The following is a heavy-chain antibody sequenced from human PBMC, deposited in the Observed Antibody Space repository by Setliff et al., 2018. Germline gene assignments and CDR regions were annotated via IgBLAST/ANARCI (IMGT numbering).Heavy chain of an antibody. CDR3: ARRRIAAAGRRLSNWFDP. Sequence: KPSETLSLTCTVSGGSINYWSWIRQPAGKGLEWIGRIYTSGSTNYNPSLKSRVTISVDTSKNQFSLKLSSVTAADTAVYYCARRRIAAAGRRLSNWFDPWGQGTLVTVSS. D-gene: IGHD6-13*01. V-gene: IGHV4-4*07. CDR1: GGSINY. CDR2: IYTSGST. J-gene: IGHJ5*02.